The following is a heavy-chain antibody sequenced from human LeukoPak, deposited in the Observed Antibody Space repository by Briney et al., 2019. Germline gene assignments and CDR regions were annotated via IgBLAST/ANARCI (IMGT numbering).Heavy chain of an antibody. D-gene: IGHD3-10*01. CDR2: IYYSGSS. V-gene: IGHV4-39*02. J-gene: IGHJ5*02. CDR3: ARDGYKYYFRSGSYSWFDP. Sequence: PSETLSLTCTVSGGSISSSSYCWGWIRQPPGKGLEWIGSIYYSGSSYYNPSLKSRVSISVDTSKNQFSLKLSSVTAADTAVYYCARDGYKYYFRSGSYSWFDPWGQGTLVTISS. CDR1: GGSISSSSYC.